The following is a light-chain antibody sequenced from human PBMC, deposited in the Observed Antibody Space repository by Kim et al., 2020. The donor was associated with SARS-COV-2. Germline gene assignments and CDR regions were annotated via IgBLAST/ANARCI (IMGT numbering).Light chain of an antibody. J-gene: IGLJ3*02. CDR3: VSYTSSITWV. Sequence: GQSLTISCTGSSTGVGVFGYVSWFQQHPGKAPKLMIYGVIRRPSGVSNRLSGSKSGNTASLTISGLRAEDEADYYCVSYTSSITWVFGGGTKVTVL. CDR2: GVI. V-gene: IGLV2-14*03. CDR1: STGVGVFGY.